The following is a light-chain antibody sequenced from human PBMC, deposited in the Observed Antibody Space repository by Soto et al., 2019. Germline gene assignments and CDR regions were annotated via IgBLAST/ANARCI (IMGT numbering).Light chain of an antibody. CDR1: QSVSSN. CDR2: GTS. V-gene: IGKV3-15*01. CDR3: QQYDSWPPLFT. Sequence: VMTQSPATLSVSPGDTATLSCRASQSVSSNLAWYRQRPGQAPRLLIYGTSTRATGIPARFSGSGSGTEFTLTISSLQSEDFAVYYCQQYDSWPPLFTFGPGTKVDLK. J-gene: IGKJ3*01.